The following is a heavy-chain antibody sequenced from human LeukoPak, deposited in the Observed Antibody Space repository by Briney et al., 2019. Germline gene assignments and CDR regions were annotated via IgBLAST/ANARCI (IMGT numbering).Heavy chain of an antibody. CDR3: ANFDIVVPLNMGVPFDI. Sequence: GGSLRLSCAASGFTFSRYSMNWVCQAPGKGLEWVSYISSRSSTIYYADSVKGRFTISRDNAKNSLYLQMNSLRDEDTAVYYCANFDIVVPLNMGVPFDIWGQGTMVTVSS. V-gene: IGHV3-48*02. J-gene: IGHJ3*02. CDR2: ISSRSSTI. D-gene: IGHD2-2*01. CDR1: GFTFSRYS.